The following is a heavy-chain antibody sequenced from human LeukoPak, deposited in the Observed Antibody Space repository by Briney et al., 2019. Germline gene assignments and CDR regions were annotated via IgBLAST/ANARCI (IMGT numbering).Heavy chain of an antibody. Sequence: SETLSLTCTASGGSSRSYYWSWIRQPPGKGLEWIMYIYYSSSIEYNTSLKSRVTISGNTSNNHFFPKLSPVIAADAAVYYGGAKERNGKDFSNTSGLYYFYFMDVWGKGTTVTVSS. CDR1: GGSSRSYY. CDR2: IYYSSSI. J-gene: IGHJ6*03. V-gene: IGHV4-59*01. D-gene: IGHD3-22*01. CDR3: GAKERNGKDFSNTSGLYYFYFMDV.